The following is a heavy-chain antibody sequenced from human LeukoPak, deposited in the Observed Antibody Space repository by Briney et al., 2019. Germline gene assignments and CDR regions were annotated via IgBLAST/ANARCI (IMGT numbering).Heavy chain of an antibody. CDR2: IRYDGSNK. D-gene: IGHD3-3*01. V-gene: IGHV3-30*02. CDR1: GFTFSSYG. CDR3: AKGSTVWSGYYDY. J-gene: IGHJ4*02. Sequence: WGSLRLSCAASGFTFSSYGMHWVRQAPGKGLEWVAFIRYDGSNKYYADSVKGRFTISRDNSKNTLYLQMNSLRAEDTAVYYCAKGSTVWSGYYDYWGQGTLVTVSS.